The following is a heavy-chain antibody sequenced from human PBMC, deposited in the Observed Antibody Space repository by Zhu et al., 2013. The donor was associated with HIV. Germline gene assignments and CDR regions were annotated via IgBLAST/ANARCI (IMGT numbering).Heavy chain of an antibody. CDR3: ARDPXGGISVIVVLRGSRYGMDV. CDR2: ISPRGDGT. V-gene: IGHV1-46*01. D-gene: IGHD3-22*01. CDR1: GFTFTNYY. Sequence: QVQLVQSGAEVKKPGASVTVSCQASGFTFTNYYVHWVRQAPGQGLEWVGLISPRGDGTSYAQKFQGRVTMTRDTSTSTVYMDLSSLRSDDTAMYYCARDPXGGISVIVVLRGSRYGMDVWGQGTTVTVSS. J-gene: IGHJ6*02.